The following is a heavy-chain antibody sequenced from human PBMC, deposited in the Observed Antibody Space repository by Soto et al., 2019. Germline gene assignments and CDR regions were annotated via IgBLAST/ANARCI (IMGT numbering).Heavy chain of an antibody. D-gene: IGHD2-15*01. V-gene: IGHV5-51*01. CDR3: AIRDIDVPGGDYYYYGMDV. Sequence: KSGESLKISCKGSGYSFTSYWIGWVRQMPGKGLEWMGIIYPGDSDTRYSPSFQGQVTISADKSISTAYLQWSSLKASDTAMYYCAIRDIDVPGGDYYYYGMDVWGQGTTVTVSS. CDR2: IYPGDSDT. J-gene: IGHJ6*02. CDR1: GYSFTSYW.